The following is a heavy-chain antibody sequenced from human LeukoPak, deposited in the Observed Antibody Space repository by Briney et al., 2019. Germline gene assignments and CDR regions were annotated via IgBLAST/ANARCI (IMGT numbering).Heavy chain of an antibody. J-gene: IGHJ6*03. D-gene: IGHD5-12*01. Sequence: GGSLRLSCAASGFTVSTNYMSWVRQAPGKGLEWVSVIYSGGLTYYADSVKGRFTISGDNYKNTLNLQMNSLRAEDTAVYYCARDIVAPIGGAYYYYMDVWGKGTTVTISS. CDR2: IYSGGLT. CDR1: GFTVSTNY. V-gene: IGHV3-66*01. CDR3: ARDIVAPIGGAYYYYMDV.